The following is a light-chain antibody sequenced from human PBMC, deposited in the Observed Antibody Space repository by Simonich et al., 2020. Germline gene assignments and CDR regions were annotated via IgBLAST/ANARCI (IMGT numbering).Light chain of an antibody. V-gene: IGLV6-57*03. CDR1: SGSIASNY. CDR3: QSYDSSGWV. Sequence: NFMLTQPHSVSESPGKTVTISCTRSSGSIASNYVQWYQQRPGSAPTLVFYEDNQSPSGVPVRFSGSIDSSSNSASLTISGLKTEDEADYYCQSYDSSGWVFGGGTKLTVL. J-gene: IGLJ3*02. CDR2: EDN.